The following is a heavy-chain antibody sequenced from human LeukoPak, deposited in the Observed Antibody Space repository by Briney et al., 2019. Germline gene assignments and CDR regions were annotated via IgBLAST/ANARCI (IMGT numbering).Heavy chain of an antibody. CDR2: IWYDGSNK. J-gene: IGHJ4*02. CDR3: ARALPSSYYYFDY. V-gene: IGHV3-33*08. D-gene: IGHD6-13*01. Sequence: GGSLRLSCAASGFTFSSYAMSWVRQAPGKGLEWVAVIWYDGSNKYYADSVKGRFTISRDNSKNTLYLQMNSLRAEDTAVYYCARALPSSYYYFDYWGQGTLVTVSS. CDR1: GFTFSSYA.